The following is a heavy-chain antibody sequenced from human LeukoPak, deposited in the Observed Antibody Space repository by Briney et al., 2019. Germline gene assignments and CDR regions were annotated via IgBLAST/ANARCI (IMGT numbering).Heavy chain of an antibody. V-gene: IGHV4-59*08. CDR3: ARQNWEQPDL. D-gene: IGHD1/OR15-1a*01. CDR1: GDSISSYY. CDR2: ISYSGRT. J-gene: IGHJ2*01. Sequence: SETLSLTCTVSGDSISSYYWSWIRQPPRKGLEWIGYISYSGRTNYSPSLKSRVTMSVDTSKNHLSLRLSSVTAADTAVYFCARQNWEQPDLWGRGTLVIVSS.